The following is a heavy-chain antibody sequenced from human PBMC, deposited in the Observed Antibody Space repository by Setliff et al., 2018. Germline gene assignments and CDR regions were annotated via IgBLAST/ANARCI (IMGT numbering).Heavy chain of an antibody. D-gene: IGHD3-22*01. CDR2: IRPYIGHT. CDR1: GYNLDDFG. CDR3: ARVVAHTHFYDRSDYYFDGLDI. J-gene: IGHJ3*02. V-gene: IGHV1-18*01. Sequence: ASVKVSCKASGYNLDDFGINWLRQAPGQGLEWMGWIRPYIGHTIYAQKFQGRVTMTTDAPTSTAYMELTSLRHDDTAVYCCARVVAHTHFYDRSDYYFDGLDIWGQGAKVTVSS.